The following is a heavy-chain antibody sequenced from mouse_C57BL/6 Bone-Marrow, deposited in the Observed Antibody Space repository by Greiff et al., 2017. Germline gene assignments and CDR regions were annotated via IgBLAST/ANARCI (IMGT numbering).Heavy chain of an antibody. CDR3: ARGAQVFDY. Sequence: VQLQQPGAELVKPGASVKMSCKASGYTFTSYWITWVKQRPGQGLEWIGDIYPGSGSTNYNEKFKSKATLTVDKSSSTAYMQLSSLTSEDSAVYYCARGAQVFDYWGQGTTLTVSS. CDR1: GYTFTSYW. D-gene: IGHD3-2*02. V-gene: IGHV1-55*01. CDR2: IYPGSGST. J-gene: IGHJ2*01.